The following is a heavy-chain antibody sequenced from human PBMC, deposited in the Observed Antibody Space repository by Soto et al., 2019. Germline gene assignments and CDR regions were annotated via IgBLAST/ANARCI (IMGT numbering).Heavy chain of an antibody. J-gene: IGHJ6*02. CDR1: GYTFTGYY. D-gene: IGHD1-26*01. CDR3: AKGGSIVAAGTRVYLYNAMDG. CDR2: INPNSGDT. Sequence: QVQLVQSGTEVKRPGDSVKVSCKASGYTFTGYYVHWVRQAPGQGLEWMGWINPNSGDTYLAQRFQGRVNMNRDTSIGTAYMELRGLTSDDTAEYYCAKGGSIVAAGTRVYLYNAMDGWGQGTTVTVSS. V-gene: IGHV1-2*02.